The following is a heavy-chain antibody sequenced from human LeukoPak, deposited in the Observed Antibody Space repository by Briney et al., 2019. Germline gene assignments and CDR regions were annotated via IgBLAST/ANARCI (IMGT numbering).Heavy chain of an antibody. CDR1: GGSISTYS. J-gene: IGHJ4*02. CDR3: AREGPFMITFGGLDY. CDR2: VVTTTT. Sequence: SETLSLTCTVSGGSISTYSWTWVRQSPGKGLEWIGSVVTTTTNYSPALRSRVAISVHTSKNQFSLRLESVTTADTAVYYCAREGPFMITFGGLDYWGQGTLVTVSS. D-gene: IGHD3-16*01. V-gene: IGHV4-4*07.